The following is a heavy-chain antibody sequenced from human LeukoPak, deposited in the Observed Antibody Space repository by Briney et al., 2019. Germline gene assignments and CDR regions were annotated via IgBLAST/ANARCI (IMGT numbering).Heavy chain of an antibody. Sequence: PGGSLRLSCAASGFNFSDYYMSWVRQAPGKGLEWISYIRSRGSTIDYADSVKGRFTIPRDDPKNSLYLQMNSLRAEDTAVYYCARDQNYGDYEPFDSWGQGTLVTVSS. CDR1: GFNFSDYY. CDR3: ARDQNYGDYEPFDS. J-gene: IGHJ4*02. D-gene: IGHD4-17*01. CDR2: IRSRGSTI. V-gene: IGHV3-11*01.